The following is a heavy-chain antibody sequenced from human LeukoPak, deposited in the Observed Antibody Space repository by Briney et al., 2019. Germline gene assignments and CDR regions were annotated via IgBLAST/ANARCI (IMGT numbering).Heavy chain of an antibody. CDR1: GFTFSDSY. J-gene: IGHJ1*01. Sequence: GGSLRLSCTASGFTFSDSYMTWVRQAPGKGLEWVANIKQDGSEKYYVDSVKGRFTISRDNAKNSLYLQMNSLRAEDTAVYYCARKYSSSWYTGRYFQHWGQGTLVTVSS. V-gene: IGHV3-7*01. CDR2: IKQDGSEK. D-gene: IGHD6-13*01. CDR3: ARKYSSSWYTGRYFQH.